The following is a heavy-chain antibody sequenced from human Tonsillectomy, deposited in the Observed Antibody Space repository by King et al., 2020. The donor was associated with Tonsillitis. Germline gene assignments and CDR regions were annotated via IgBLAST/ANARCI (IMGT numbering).Heavy chain of an antibody. CDR1: GFTFSRHW. Sequence: VQLVESGGGLVQPGGSLRLSCAASGFTFSRHWMSWVRQAPGKGPEWVSNIKPDGTEKDDVGSVRGRFTISRDNAKSLLYLQMNSLRAEDTALYYCARVKYDYIYGMDVWGQGTTVTVSS. D-gene: IGHD3-16*01. CDR2: IKPDGTEK. CDR3: ARVKYDYIYGMDV. J-gene: IGHJ6*02. V-gene: IGHV3-7*03.